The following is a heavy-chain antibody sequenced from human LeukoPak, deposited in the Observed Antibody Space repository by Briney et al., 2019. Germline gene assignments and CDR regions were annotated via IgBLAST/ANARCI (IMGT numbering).Heavy chain of an antibody. J-gene: IGHJ4*02. D-gene: IGHD3-10*01. CDR1: GFTFSTYW. Sequence: GGSLRLSCAASGFTFSTYWMHWVRQAPGKGLEWVSGINWNGGSTGYADSVKGRFTISRDNAKNSLYLQMNSLRAEDTALYYCARWGYYGSGSCDYWGQGTLVTVSS. CDR3: ARWGYYGSGSCDY. CDR2: INWNGGST. V-gene: IGHV3-20*04.